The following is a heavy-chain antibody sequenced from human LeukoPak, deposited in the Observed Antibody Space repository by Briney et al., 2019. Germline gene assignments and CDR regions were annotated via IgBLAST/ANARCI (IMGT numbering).Heavy chain of an antibody. D-gene: IGHD1-26*01. V-gene: IGHV4-59*01. CDR1: GGSISSYY. J-gene: IGHJ4*02. CDR3: ARASGIQDMYYFDY. Sequence: SETLSLTCTVSGGSISSYYWGWIRQPPGKGLEWIGYIYYSGSTNYNPSLKSRVTISVDTSKNQFSLKLSSVTAADTAVYYCARASGIQDMYYFDYWGQGTLVTVSS. CDR2: IYYSGST.